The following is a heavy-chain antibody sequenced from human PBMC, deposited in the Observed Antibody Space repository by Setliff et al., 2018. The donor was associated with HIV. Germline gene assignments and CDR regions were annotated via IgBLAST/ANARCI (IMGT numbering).Heavy chain of an antibody. CDR3: TRGRGIIGALVY. CDR1: GSTFTSYA. J-gene: IGHJ4*02. Sequence: SVKVSCKASGSTFTSYAINWVRQAPGQGLEWMGGIIPIFSTSNYAQRFQGRVTITADESTSTAYMELYNLRSEDTAMYYCTRGRGIIGALVYWGQGTQVTVPQ. CDR2: IIPIFSTS. V-gene: IGHV1-69*13. D-gene: IGHD2-21*01.